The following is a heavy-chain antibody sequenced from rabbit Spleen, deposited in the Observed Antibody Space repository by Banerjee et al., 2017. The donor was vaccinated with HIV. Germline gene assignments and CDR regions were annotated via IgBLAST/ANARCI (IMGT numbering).Heavy chain of an antibody. V-gene: IGHV1S40*01. CDR1: GFSFSSSYW. CDR2: IDTSSGST. D-gene: IGHD4-1*01. J-gene: IGHJ4*01. Sequence: QSLEESGGDLVKPGASLTLTCTASGFSFSSSYWICWVRQAPGKGLEWIACIDTSSGSTDYASWAKGRFTISKTSSTTVTLQMTSLTAADTATYFCARDYSSKNYIFHLWGQGTLVTVS. CDR3: ARDYSSKNYIFHL.